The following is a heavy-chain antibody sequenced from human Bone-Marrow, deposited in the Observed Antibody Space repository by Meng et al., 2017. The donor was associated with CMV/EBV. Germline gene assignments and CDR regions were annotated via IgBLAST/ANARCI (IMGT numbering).Heavy chain of an antibody. D-gene: IGHD6-6*01. Sequence: SVKVSCKASGGTFSSYAISWVRQAPGQGLEWMGGIIPIFGTANYAQKFQGRVTITTDESTSTAYVELSSLRSEDTAVYYCARDAIAAHSWWFDPWGQGTLVTFSS. V-gene: IGHV1-69*05. CDR2: IIPIFGTA. CDR3: ARDAIAAHSWWFDP. CDR1: GGTFSSYA. J-gene: IGHJ5*02.